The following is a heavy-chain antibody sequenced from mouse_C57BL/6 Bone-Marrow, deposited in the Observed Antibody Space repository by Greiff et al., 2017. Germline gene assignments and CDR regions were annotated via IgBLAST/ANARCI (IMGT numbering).Heavy chain of an antibody. V-gene: IGHV1-54*01. D-gene: IGHD1-1*01. CDR1: GYAFTNYL. CDR3: ARENYDGSSYEGWDFDV. CDR2: INPGSGGT. Sequence: QVQLQQSGAELVRPGTSVKVSCKASGYAFTNYLIEWVKQRPGQGLEWIGVINPGSGGTNYNEKFKGKATLPADKSSSTAYMQRRSRTSEDSAFDFCARENYDGSSYEGWDFDVWGTGTTVTVSS. J-gene: IGHJ1*03.